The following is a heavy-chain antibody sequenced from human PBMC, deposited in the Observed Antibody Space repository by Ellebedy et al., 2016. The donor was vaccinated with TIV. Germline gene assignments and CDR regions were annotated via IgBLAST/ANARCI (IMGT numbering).Heavy chain of an antibody. J-gene: IGHJ4*02. CDR2: INNNGGNT. Sequence: GESLKISCSASGFTFSHYAMHWVRQAPGKGLEYVSAINNNGGNTYYADSVKGRFTISRDSSKNTLYLQMSSLRPKDTAMYYCVKDRGDIIRDFDYWGQGTLVTGSS. D-gene: IGHD2-21*02. V-gene: IGHV3-64D*06. CDR1: GFTFSHYA. CDR3: VKDRGDIIRDFDY.